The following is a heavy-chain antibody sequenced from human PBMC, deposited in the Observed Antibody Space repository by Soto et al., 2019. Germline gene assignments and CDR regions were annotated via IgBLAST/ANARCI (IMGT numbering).Heavy chain of an antibody. D-gene: IGHD6-13*01. CDR1: GFTVSSNY. V-gene: IGHV3-53*01. CDR2: VCSVCXA. Sequence: GGSLRLSCAASGFTVSSNYMSWVRQAPGKVLECVSVVCSVCXAXXXXXXXXXXXXSXYDXXKTXXXXXXXXXXXXXAVYYCARDPAEAVDYWGQGTLVTVSS. J-gene: IGHJ4*02. CDR3: ARDPAEAVDY.